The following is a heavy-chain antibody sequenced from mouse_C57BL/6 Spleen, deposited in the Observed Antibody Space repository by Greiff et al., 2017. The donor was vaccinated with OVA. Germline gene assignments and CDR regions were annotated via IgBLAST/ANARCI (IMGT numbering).Heavy chain of an antibody. CDR2: IDPNSGGT. V-gene: IGHV1-72*01. Sequence: QVHVKQPGAELVKPGASVKLSCKASGYTFTSYWMHWVKQRPGRGLGWIGRIDPNSGGTKYNEKFKSKATLTVDKPSSTAYMQLSSLTSEDSAVYYCARDYYGMDYWGQGTSVTVSS. CDR3: ARDYYGMDY. J-gene: IGHJ4*01. CDR1: GYTFTSYW.